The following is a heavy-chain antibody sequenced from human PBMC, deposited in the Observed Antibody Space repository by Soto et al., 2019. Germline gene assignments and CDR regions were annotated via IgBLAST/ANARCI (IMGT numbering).Heavy chain of an antibody. Sequence: GGSLRLSCAASGFTFSSYAMSWVRQAPGKGLEWVSAISGSGGSTYYADSVKGRFTISRDNSKNTLYLQMNSLRAEDTAVYYCAKLLSRDIVVVPADSYYYGMDVWGQGTPVTVSS. V-gene: IGHV3-23*01. CDR3: AKLLSRDIVVVPADSYYYGMDV. CDR2: ISGSGGST. J-gene: IGHJ6*02. CDR1: GFTFSSYA. D-gene: IGHD2-2*01.